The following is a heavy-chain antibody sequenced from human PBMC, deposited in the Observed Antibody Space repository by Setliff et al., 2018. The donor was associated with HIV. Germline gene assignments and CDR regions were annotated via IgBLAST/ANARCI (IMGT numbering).Heavy chain of an antibody. Sequence: GASVKVSCKASGDTFSNNAINWVRQAPGHGLEWMGWINTNTGNPTYAQGFTGRFVFSVDTSVTTAYLQISGLKADDTAIYYCARALYGDYGGDLNWLDPWGQGTLVTVSS. D-gene: IGHD4-17*01. J-gene: IGHJ5*02. CDR2: INTNTGNP. V-gene: IGHV7-4-1*02. CDR1: GDTFSNNA. CDR3: ARALYGDYGGDLNWLDP.